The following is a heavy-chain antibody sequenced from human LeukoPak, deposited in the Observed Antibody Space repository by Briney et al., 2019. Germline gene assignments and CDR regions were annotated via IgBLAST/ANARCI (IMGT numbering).Heavy chain of an antibody. CDR2: IVVGSGNT. CDR3: AADSSGDDAFDI. D-gene: IGHD3-22*01. J-gene: IGHJ3*02. Sequence: SVKVSCKASGSTFTSSAMQWVRQARGQRLEWIGWIVVGSGNTNYAQKFQERVTITRDMSTSTAYMELSSLRSEDTAVYYCAADSSGDDAFDIWGQGTMVTVSS. CDR1: GSTFTSSA. V-gene: IGHV1-58*02.